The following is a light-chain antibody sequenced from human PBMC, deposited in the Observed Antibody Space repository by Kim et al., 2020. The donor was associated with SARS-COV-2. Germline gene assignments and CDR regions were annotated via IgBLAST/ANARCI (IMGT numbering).Light chain of an antibody. CDR2: KAS. J-gene: IGKJ1*01. V-gene: IGKV1-5*03. CDR3: QQYNNYWT. Sequence: SASVGDRVTITCRASQSISSWLAWYQQKSGKAPKLLIYKASNLEGGVPSRFSGSGSGTEFTLTINSLQPDDLATYYCQQYNNYWTFGQGTKVDIK. CDR1: QSISSW.